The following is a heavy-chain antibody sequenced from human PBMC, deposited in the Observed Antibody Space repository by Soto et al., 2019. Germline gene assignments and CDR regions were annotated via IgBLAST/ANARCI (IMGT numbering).Heavy chain of an antibody. Sequence: WETRSLTCTVSGRSISSSIYYLGWIRQPPGKGLGWIGRICYSGSTYYNPSLKSRVTISVDTAKNQFSLQLSSVPAADPAVYYCASHRIVPGYSSSWSYFDYWGQGTLVTVSS. J-gene: IGHJ4*02. V-gene: IGHV4-39*01. CDR1: GRSISSSIYY. CDR2: ICYSGST. CDR3: ASHRIVPGYSSSWSYFDY. D-gene: IGHD6-13*01.